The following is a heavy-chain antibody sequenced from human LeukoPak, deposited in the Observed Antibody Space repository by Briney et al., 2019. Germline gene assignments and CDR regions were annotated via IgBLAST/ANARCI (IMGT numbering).Heavy chain of an antibody. CDR3: ARTSPGYCSGGSCYGGY. Sequence: GRSLRLSCAASGFTFSSYAMHWVRQAPGKGLDWVAVISYDGSNKYYADSVKGRFTISRDNSKNTLYLQMNSLRAEDTAVYYCARTSPGYCSGGSCYGGYWGQGTLVTVSS. D-gene: IGHD2-15*01. CDR1: GFTFSSYA. J-gene: IGHJ4*02. CDR2: ISYDGSNK. V-gene: IGHV3-30*04.